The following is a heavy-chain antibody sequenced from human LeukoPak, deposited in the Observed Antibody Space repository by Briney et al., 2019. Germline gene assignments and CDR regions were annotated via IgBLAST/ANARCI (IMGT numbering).Heavy chain of an antibody. V-gene: IGHV3-53*01. Sequence: PGGSLRLSCAASGFTVSSNYMSWVRQAPGKVLEWVSLIYSDGSTYYADSVKGRFTISRDDSKNTVYLQMNSLRADDTAVYYCAKSYSISWSFDQWGQGTLVTVSS. CDR3: AKSYSISWSFDQ. CDR1: GFTVSSNY. D-gene: IGHD6-13*01. CDR2: IYSDGST. J-gene: IGHJ4*02.